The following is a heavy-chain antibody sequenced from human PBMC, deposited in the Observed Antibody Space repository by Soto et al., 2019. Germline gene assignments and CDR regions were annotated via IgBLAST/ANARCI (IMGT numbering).Heavy chain of an antibody. Sequence: SETLSLTCAVYGGSFSGYFWSWIRQPPGKGLEWIGEINHSGSTNYNPSLKSRVTISVDTSKNQFSLKLSSVTAADTAVYYCARGRSIAARPDFDYWGQGTLVTVSA. V-gene: IGHV4-34*01. J-gene: IGHJ4*02. D-gene: IGHD6-6*01. CDR3: ARGRSIAARPDFDY. CDR2: INHSGST. CDR1: GGSFSGYF.